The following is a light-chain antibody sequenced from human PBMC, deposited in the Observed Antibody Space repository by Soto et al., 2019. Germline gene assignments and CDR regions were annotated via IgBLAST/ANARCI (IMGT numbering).Light chain of an antibody. Sequence: DIQMTQSPSTLSGSVGDRVTITCRASQTISSWLAWYQQKPGKAPKLLIYKASTLKSGVPSRFSGSGSGTDFTLTISRLEPEDFAVYYCQKYGSSGTFGQGTKVDIK. CDR3: QKYGSSGT. V-gene: IGKV1-5*03. CDR2: KAS. CDR1: QTISSW. J-gene: IGKJ1*01.